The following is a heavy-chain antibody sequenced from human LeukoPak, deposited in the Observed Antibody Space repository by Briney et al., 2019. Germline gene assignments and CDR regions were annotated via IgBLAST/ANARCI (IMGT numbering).Heavy chain of an antibody. CDR2: INHSGST. Sequence: SETLSLTCAVYGGSFSGYYWSWIRQPPGKGLEWIGEINHSGSTDYNPSLKSRVTISVDTSKNQFSLKLSSVTAADTAVYYCARGGYYYGSGSYYNRLENSYYFDYWGQGTLVTVSS. CDR1: GGSFSGYY. CDR3: ARGGYYYGSGSYYNRLENSYYFDY. J-gene: IGHJ4*02. D-gene: IGHD3-10*01. V-gene: IGHV4-34*01.